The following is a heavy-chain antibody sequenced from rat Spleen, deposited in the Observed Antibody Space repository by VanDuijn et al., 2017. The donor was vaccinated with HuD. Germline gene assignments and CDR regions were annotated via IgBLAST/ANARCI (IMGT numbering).Heavy chain of an antibody. Sequence: EVQLVESGGGLVQPGWSLKLSCAASGFTFSNYYMAWVRQAPTKGLEWVAYISTGATNTYFRDSVKVRFTISRDNAKSTLYLQMDSLRSEDTATYYCTTAGSTTDYYYAGGFDYWGQGVMVTVSS. CDR3: TTAGSTTDYYYAGGFDY. J-gene: IGHJ2*01. CDR1: GFTFSNYY. V-gene: IGHV5-27*01. CDR2: ISTGATNT. D-gene: IGHD1-6*01.